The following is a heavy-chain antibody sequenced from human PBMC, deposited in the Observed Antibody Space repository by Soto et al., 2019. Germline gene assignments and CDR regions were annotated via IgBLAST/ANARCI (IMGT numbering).Heavy chain of an antibody. CDR2: INPSGGNT. Sequence: ASVKVSCKASGYTFTNYYIHWVRQAPGQGLEWMGIINPSGGNTNYAQKFQGRVTMTRDTSTRTVYMELSSLRSEDTAVYYCARAVEWSHPDYFDYWGQGTLVTVSS. V-gene: IGHV1-46*01. D-gene: IGHD3-3*01. CDR1: GYTFTNYY. J-gene: IGHJ4*02. CDR3: ARAVEWSHPDYFDY.